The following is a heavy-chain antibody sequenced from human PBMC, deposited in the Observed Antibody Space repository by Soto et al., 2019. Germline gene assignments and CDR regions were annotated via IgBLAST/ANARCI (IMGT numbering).Heavy chain of an antibody. CDR2: ISSSSSTI. CDR3: ARVNYYDSSGCELGGY. Sequence: LRLSCEASGFTFSSYSMNWVRQAPGKGLEWVSYISSSSSTIYYADSVKGRFTISRDNAKNSLYLQMNSLRDEDTAVYYCARVNYYDSSGCELGGYWGQGTLVTVSS. CDR1: GFTFSSYS. D-gene: IGHD3-22*01. J-gene: IGHJ4*02. V-gene: IGHV3-48*02.